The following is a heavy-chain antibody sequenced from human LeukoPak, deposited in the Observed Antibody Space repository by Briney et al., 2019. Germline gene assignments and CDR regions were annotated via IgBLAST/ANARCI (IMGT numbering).Heavy chain of an antibody. D-gene: IGHD7-27*01. V-gene: IGHV1-8*01. CDR1: GYTFTSYD. Sequence: ASVTVSCKASGYTFTSYDMNWVRQATGQGREWMGWMNPNSGNTGYAQKFQGRVTMTRNTSISTAYMELSSLRSEDTAVYYCARGLDLGRGAYWGQGTLVTVSS. J-gene: IGHJ4*02. CDR2: MNPNSGNT. CDR3: ARGLDLGRGAY.